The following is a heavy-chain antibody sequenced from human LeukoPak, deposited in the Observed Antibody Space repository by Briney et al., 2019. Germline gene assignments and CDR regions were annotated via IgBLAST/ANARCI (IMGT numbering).Heavy chain of an antibody. CDR1: GFTFSSSA. CDR2: ISGSDSST. J-gene: IGHJ4*02. CDR3: AKGGTYDSSGYYYS. Sequence: PGGSLRLSCAASGFTFSSSAMSWVRQAPGKGLEWVSTISGSDSSTHYADSVKGRFTISRDNSKNTLYLQMNSLRAEDTAIYYCAKGGTYDSSGYYYSWGQGTLVTVSS. D-gene: IGHD3-22*01. V-gene: IGHV3-23*01.